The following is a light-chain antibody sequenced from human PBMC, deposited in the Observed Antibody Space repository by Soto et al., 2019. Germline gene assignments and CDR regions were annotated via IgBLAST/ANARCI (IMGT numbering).Light chain of an antibody. J-gene: IGKJ1*01. V-gene: IGKV3-20*01. CDR1: QTISGNY. CDR2: DAS. Sequence: ETVLTQSPCTLSLSPGERAALSCRAGQTISGNYLAWYQQRPGQAPRLLIYDASIRATGIPNRFSGSGSGTDFTLTISRLEPEDFAVYYCQQCGNSPPTFGQGTKVDIK. CDR3: QQCGNSPPT.